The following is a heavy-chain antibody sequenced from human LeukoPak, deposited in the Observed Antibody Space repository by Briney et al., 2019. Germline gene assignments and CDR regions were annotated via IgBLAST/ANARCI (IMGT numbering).Heavy chain of an antibody. D-gene: IGHD2-8*01. CDR3: AKQGCPNGVCFSYYYYMDV. CDR1: GFTFSSYA. J-gene: IGHJ6*03. Sequence: GGSLRLSCAASGFTFSSYAMSWVRQAPGKGLEWVSAISGSAGSTYYPDSVKGRFTISRGNSKNTLYLQMNSLRAEDTAVYYCAKQGCPNGVCFSYYYYMDVWGEGTTVTVSS. V-gene: IGHV3-23*01. CDR2: ISGSAGST.